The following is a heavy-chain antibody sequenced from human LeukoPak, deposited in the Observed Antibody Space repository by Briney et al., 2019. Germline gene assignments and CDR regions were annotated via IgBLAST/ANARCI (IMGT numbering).Heavy chain of an antibody. D-gene: IGHD2-2*01. CDR2: ISSSTKYI. CDR1: GFTFSSYS. CDR3: ARAERYCSSTNCLNFDY. J-gene: IGHJ4*02. Sequence: PGGSLRLSCAASGFTFSSYSMNWVRQAPGKGLEWVSSISSSTKYIYYADSVRGRFTISRDNAKNSLYLQMNSLRAEDTAVYYCARAERYCSSTNCLNFDYWGQGTLVTVSS. V-gene: IGHV3-21*01.